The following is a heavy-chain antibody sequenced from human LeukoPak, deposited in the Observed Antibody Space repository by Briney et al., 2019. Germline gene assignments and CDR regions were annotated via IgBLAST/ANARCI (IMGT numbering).Heavy chain of an antibody. D-gene: IGHD1-7*01. Sequence: SLRVSSTASGVTFSIYAISRVRQAPGQGLEWMGGIIPIFGTGNYAQKLQGRVTITTDETTSTAYMELSSLRSEAPALPICASSMGVWNYDYWGQGTLDTVSS. V-gene: IGHV1-69*05. CDR3: ASSMGVWNYDY. J-gene: IGHJ4*02. CDR1: GVTFSIYA. CDR2: IIPIFGTG.